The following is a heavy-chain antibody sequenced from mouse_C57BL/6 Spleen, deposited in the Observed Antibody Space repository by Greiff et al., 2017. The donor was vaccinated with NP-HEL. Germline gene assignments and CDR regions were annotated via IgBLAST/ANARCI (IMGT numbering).Heavy chain of an antibody. Sequence: QVQLQQPGAELVQPGASVKVSCKASGYTFTSYWMHWVKQRPGQGLEWIGMIHPSDSDTNYNQTFTGKATLTVSKSSSTAYMQLRSLTSEDSAVYDGAKGGMDYWGQGTSVTVSS. V-gene: IGHV1-74*01. CDR2: IHPSDSDT. CDR1: GYTFTSYW. J-gene: IGHJ4*01. CDR3: AKGGMDY.